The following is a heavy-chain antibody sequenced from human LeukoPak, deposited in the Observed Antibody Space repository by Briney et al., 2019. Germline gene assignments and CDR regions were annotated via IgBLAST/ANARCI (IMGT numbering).Heavy chain of an antibody. Sequence: GASVKVSCKASGYTFTSYYMHWVRQAPGQGLEWMGIINPSGGSTSYEQKFQGRVTMTRDTYTSTVYMELSSLRSEDTAVYYCARERSDYTIFGVVATYSDYWGQGTLVTVSS. CDR1: GYTFTSYY. D-gene: IGHD3-3*01. CDR2: INPSGGST. CDR3: ARERSDYTIFGVVATYSDY. J-gene: IGHJ4*02. V-gene: IGHV1-46*01.